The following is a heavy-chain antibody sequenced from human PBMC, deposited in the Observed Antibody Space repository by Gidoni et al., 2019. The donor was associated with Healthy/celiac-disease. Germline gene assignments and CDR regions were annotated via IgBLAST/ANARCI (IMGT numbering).Heavy chain of an antibody. V-gene: IGHV3-23*01. J-gene: IGHJ6*03. CDR3: AKGGIWVSIAAAGYYYMDV. CDR2: SSGSGGST. D-gene: IGHD6-13*01. Sequence: EVQLLESGGGLVQPGGSLRLYCAASGFTFSSYAMSWVRQAPGKGLEWVSASSGSGGSTYYADSVKGRFTISRDNSKNTLYLQMNSLRAEDTAVYYCAKGGIWVSIAAAGYYYMDVWGKGTTVTVSS. CDR1: GFTFSSYA.